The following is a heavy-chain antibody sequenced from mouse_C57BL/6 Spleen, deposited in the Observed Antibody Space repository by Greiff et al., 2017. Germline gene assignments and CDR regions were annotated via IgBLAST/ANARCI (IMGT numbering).Heavy chain of an antibody. Sequence: VQLQQSGAELARPGASVKLSCKASGYTFTSYGISWVKQRTGQGLEWIGEIYPRSGNTYYNGKFKGKVTLTADKSSSTAYMELRSLTSEDSAVYFCARRETFYAMDYWGQGTSVTVSA. CDR2: IYPRSGNT. J-gene: IGHJ4*01. CDR1: GYTFTSYG. V-gene: IGHV1-81*01. CDR3: ARRETFYAMDY.